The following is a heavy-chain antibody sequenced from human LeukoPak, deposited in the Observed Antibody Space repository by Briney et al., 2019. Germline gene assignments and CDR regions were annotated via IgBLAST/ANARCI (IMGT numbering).Heavy chain of an antibody. J-gene: IGHJ5*02. CDR1: GYTFTGYY. CDR3: ARDLKLWFGEWREWWFDP. V-gene: IGHV1-2*02. D-gene: IGHD3-10*01. Sequence: ASVKVSCKASGYTFTGYYMHRVRQAPGQGLEWMGWINPNSGGTNYAQKFQGRVTMTRDTSISTAYMELSRLRSDDTAVYYCARDLKLWFGEWREWWFDPWGQGTLVTVFS. CDR2: INPNSGGT.